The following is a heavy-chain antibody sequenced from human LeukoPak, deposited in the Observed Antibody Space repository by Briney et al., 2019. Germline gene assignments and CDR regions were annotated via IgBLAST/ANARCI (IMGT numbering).Heavy chain of an antibody. CDR2: IYHSGST. Sequence: SQTLSLTCAVSGGSISSGGYSWSWIRQPPGKGLERIGYIYHSGSTYYNPSLKSRVTISVGRSKNQFSLKLSSVTAADTAVYYCARQYSYGSQYYFDYWGQGTLVTVSS. D-gene: IGHD5-18*01. CDR1: GGSISSGGYS. CDR3: ARQYSYGSQYYFDY. J-gene: IGHJ4*02. V-gene: IGHV4-30-2*01.